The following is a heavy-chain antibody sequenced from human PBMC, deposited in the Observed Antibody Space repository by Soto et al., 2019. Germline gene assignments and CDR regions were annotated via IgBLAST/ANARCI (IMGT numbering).Heavy chain of an antibody. CDR2: VYSGGST. CDR3: ARRWHLTDYAFDI. CDR1: GFTVSSNY. V-gene: IGHV3-53*01. Sequence: GGSLRLSCAASGFTVSSNYMSWVRQAPGKGLEWVSVVYSGGSTYYADSVKGRFTISRDNSKNTLYLQMNSLRAEDTAVYYCARRWHLTDYAFDIWAQGTMVTVSS. J-gene: IGHJ3*02. D-gene: IGHD2-15*01.